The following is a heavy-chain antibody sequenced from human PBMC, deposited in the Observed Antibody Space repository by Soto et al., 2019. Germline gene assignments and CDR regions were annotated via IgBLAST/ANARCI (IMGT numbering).Heavy chain of an antibody. CDR3: ARGDDYPYYYYGMDV. Sequence: QVQLVESGGGVVQPGRSLRLSCAASGFTFSSYGMHWVRQAPGKGLEWVAVIWYDGSNKYYADSVKGRFTISRDNSKNTLYLQMNSLRAEDTAVYYCARGDDYPYYYYGMDVWGQXTTVXXXS. CDR2: IWYDGSNK. CDR1: GFTFSSYG. V-gene: IGHV3-33*01. J-gene: IGHJ6*02. D-gene: IGHD4-17*01.